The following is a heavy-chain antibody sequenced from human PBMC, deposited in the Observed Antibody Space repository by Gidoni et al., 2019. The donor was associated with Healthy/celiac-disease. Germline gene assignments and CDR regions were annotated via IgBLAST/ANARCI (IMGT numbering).Heavy chain of an antibody. CDR1: GFTFSSYA. CDR2: ISYDGSNK. J-gene: IGHJ6*02. Sequence: QVQLVESGGGVVQPGRSLRLSCAASGFTFSSYAMHWVRQAPGKGLEWVAVISYDGSNKYYADSVKGRFTISRDNSKNTLYLQMNSLRAEDTAVYYCARDRCSSTSCPPVYGMDVWGQGTTVTVSS. V-gene: IGHV3-30-3*01. D-gene: IGHD2-2*01. CDR3: ARDRCSSTSCPPVYGMDV.